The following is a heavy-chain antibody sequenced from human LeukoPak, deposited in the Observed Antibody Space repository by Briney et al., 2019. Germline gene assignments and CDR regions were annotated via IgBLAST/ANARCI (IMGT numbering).Heavy chain of an antibody. V-gene: IGHV1-2*02. J-gene: IGHJ4*02. CDR1: GYTFTGYY. CDR3: ARDPGHDTSNYGGLDF. CDR2: INPNSGDT. Sequence: ASVKVSCKASGYTFTGYYIHWVRQAPGQGLEWMGWINPNSGDTNYAQTFQGRVTMTRDTSISTAYMELSSLRSDDTAVYYCARDPGHDTSNYGGLDFWGQGTLVTVSS. D-gene: IGHD4-11*01.